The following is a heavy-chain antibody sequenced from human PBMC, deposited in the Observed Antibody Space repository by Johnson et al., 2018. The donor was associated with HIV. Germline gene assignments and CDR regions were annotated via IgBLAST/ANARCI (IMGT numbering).Heavy chain of an antibody. D-gene: IGHD6-13*01. V-gene: IGHV3-30*02. CDR3: AKEAGSSLSFDI. Sequence: VQLVESGGGVVQPGGSLRLSCVVSGFTFSSNGMHWVRQAPGKGLEWVAFIRFDGSSKYYGDSVKGRFSISRDNSKNTLYLQMNSLRAEDTAVYYCAKEAGSSLSFDIWGQGTMVTVSS. CDR1: GFTFSSNG. J-gene: IGHJ3*02. CDR2: IRFDGSSK.